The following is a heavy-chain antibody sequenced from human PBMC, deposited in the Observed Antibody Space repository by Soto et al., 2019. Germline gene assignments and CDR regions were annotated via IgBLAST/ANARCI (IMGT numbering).Heavy chain of an antibody. CDR2: IVVGSGNT. CDR3: AAALTPDSSFDS. D-gene: IGHD3-22*01. V-gene: IGHV1-58*02. Sequence: SVKVSCKASGGTFSSYAISWVRQARGQRLEWIGWIVVGSGNTNYAQKFQERVTITRDMSTSTAYMELSSLRSEETAVYYCAAALTPDSSFDSWGQGTMVTVSS. CDR1: GGTFSSYA. J-gene: IGHJ3*02.